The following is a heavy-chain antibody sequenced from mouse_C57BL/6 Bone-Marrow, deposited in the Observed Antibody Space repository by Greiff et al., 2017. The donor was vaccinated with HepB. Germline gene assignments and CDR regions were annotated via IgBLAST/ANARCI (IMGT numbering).Heavy chain of an antibody. CDR1: GYTFTGYW. J-gene: IGHJ3*01. V-gene: IGHV1-9*01. Sequence: VQRVESGAELMKPGASVKLSCKATGYTFTGYWIEWVKQRPGHGLEWIGEILPGSGSTNYNEKFKGKATFTADTSSNTAYMQLSSLTTEDSAIYYCARTPHYYGSSSWFAYWGQGTLVTVSA. D-gene: IGHD1-1*01. CDR2: ILPGSGST. CDR3: ARTPHYYGSSSWFAY.